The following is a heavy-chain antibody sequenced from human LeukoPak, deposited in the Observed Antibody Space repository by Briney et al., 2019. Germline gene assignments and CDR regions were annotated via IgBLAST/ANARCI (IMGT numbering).Heavy chain of an antibody. J-gene: IGHJ5*02. CDR1: GGSISSYY. D-gene: IGHD3-9*01. CDR2: IYYSGST. CDR3: ARDLRYFDSVAVFDP. Sequence: SETLSLTCTVSGGSISSYYWSWIRQPPGKGLEWIGYIYYSGSTNYNPSLKSRVTISVDTSKNQFSLKLSSVTAADTAVYYCARDLRYFDSVAVFDPWGQGALVTVSS. V-gene: IGHV4-59*01.